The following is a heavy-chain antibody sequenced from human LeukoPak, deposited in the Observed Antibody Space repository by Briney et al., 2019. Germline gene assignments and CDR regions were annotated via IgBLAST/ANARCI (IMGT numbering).Heavy chain of an antibody. CDR1: GFTFSSYA. D-gene: IGHD2-15*01. V-gene: IGHV3-23*01. Sequence: PGGSLRLSCAASGFTFSSYAMSWVRQAPGKGLEWVSAISGSGGSTYYADPVKGRFTISRDNSKNTLYLQMNSLRAEDTAVYYCAKALLGYCSGGSCSLFDYWGQGTLVTVSS. CDR3: AKALLGYCSGGSCSLFDY. J-gene: IGHJ4*02. CDR2: ISGSGGST.